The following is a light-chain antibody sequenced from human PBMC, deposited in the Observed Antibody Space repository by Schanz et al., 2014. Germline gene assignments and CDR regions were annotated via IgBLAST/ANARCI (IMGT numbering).Light chain of an antibody. V-gene: IGLV2-14*01. J-gene: IGLJ3*02. CDR1: SSDVGGYNY. CDR2: DVS. CDR3: SSYTSSSTFWV. Sequence: QSALTQPASVSGSPGQSITISCTGTSSDVGGYNYVSWYQQHPGKAPKLMIYDVSNRPSGVSNRFSGSKSGNTASLTISGLQDEEEADYYCSSYTSSSTFWVFGGGTKLTVL.